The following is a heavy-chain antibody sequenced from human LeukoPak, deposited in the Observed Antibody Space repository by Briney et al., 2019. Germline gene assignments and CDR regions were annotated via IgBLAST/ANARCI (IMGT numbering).Heavy chain of an antibody. CDR1: EYTFSDYC. J-gene: IGHJ5*02. V-gene: IGHV1-18*04. D-gene: IGHD2-2*01. CDR3: ARGDQLTPAWFDP. Sequence: ASVKVSCKASEYTFSDYCIHWVRQAPGQGLEWMGWISAYNGNTNYAQKLQGRVTMTTDTSTSTAYMELRSLRSDDTAVYYCARGDQLTPAWFDPWGQGTLVTVSS. CDR2: ISAYNGNT.